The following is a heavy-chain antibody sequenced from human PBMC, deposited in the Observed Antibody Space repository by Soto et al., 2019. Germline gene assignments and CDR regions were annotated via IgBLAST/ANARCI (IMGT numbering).Heavy chain of an antibody. CDR2: ISSSSSTI. Sequence: EVQLVESGGGLVQPGGSLRLSCAASGFTFSSYSMNWVRQAPGKGLEWVSYISSSSSTIYYADSVKGRFTISRDNDKNSLYLQMNSLRDEDTAVYYCARSEGTYYDILPGLFDYWGQGTLVTVSS. J-gene: IGHJ4*02. CDR3: ARSEGTYYDILPGLFDY. V-gene: IGHV3-48*02. D-gene: IGHD3-9*01. CDR1: GFTFSSYS.